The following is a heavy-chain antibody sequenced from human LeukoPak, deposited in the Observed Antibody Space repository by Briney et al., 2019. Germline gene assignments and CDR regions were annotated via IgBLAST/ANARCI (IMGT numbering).Heavy chain of an antibody. J-gene: IGHJ4*02. CDR3: STLKETDY. CDR2: INPNGGDT. V-gene: IGHV1-2*02. Sequence: ASVKVSCKTSGYTFNDYYMHWVRQAPGQGLEWMGWINPNGGDTNYAQKFQGRVTMTRDTSISTAYMELSWLTSDDTAVYHCSTLKETDYWGQGTLVTVSS. CDR1: GYTFNDYY.